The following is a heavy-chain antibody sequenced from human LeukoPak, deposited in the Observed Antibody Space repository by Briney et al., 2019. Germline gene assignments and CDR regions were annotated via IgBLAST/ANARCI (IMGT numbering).Heavy chain of an antibody. J-gene: IGHJ4*02. CDR3: ARGRSTGYPYYFEY. Sequence: AAVKVSCKASGYTFTSYDINWVRQATGQGLEWMGWMNPNSGSTGYAQKFQGRVTITRNTSISTAYMELSGLRSEDTAVYYCARGRSTGYPYYFEYWGQGTLVAVSS. CDR2: MNPNSGST. CDR1: GYTFTSYD. D-gene: IGHD5-12*01. V-gene: IGHV1-8*03.